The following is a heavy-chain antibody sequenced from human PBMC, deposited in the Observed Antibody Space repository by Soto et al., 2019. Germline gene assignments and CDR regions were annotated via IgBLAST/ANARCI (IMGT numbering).Heavy chain of an antibody. D-gene: IGHD3-3*01. V-gene: IGHV1-8*01. Sequence: ASVKVSCKASGYTFTSYDINWVRQATGPGLEWMGWMNPNSGNTGYAQKFQGRVTMTSNTSISTAYMELSSLRSEDTAVYYCARDLFYAFWSGPNYYGMDVWRQGTTVTVSS. CDR1: GYTFTSYD. CDR3: ARDLFYAFWSGPNYYGMDV. CDR2: MNPNSGNT. J-gene: IGHJ6*02.